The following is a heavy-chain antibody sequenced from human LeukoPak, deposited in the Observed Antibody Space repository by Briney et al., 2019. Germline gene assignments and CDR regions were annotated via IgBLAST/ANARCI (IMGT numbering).Heavy chain of an antibody. Sequence: GGSLRLSCAASGFTFSSYCMSWVRQAPGKGLEWVSAISGSGGSTYYADSVKGRFTISRDNSKNTLYLQMNSLRAEDTAVYYCAKREWELNYFDYWGQGTLVTVSS. CDR3: AKREWELNYFDY. CDR2: ISGSGGST. CDR1: GFTFSSYC. J-gene: IGHJ4*02. D-gene: IGHD1-26*01. V-gene: IGHV3-23*01.